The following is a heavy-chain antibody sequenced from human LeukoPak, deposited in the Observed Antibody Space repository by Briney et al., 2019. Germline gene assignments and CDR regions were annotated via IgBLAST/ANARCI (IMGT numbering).Heavy chain of an antibody. Sequence: SETLSLTCTVSGGSISSSSYYWGWIRQPPGKGLEWIGSIYYSGSTYYNPSLKSRVTISVDTSKNQFSLELSSVTAADTAVYYCARSGGEWDAFDIWGQGTMVTVSS. CDR3: ARSGGEWDAFDI. J-gene: IGHJ3*02. CDR1: GGSISSSSYY. D-gene: IGHD3-10*01. V-gene: IGHV4-39*01. CDR2: IYYSGST.